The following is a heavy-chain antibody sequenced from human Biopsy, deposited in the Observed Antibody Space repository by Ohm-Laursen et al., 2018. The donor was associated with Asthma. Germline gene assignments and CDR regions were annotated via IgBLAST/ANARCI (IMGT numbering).Heavy chain of an antibody. CDR2: INVEGTTT. D-gene: IGHD1-1*01. CDR3: VRDGTDDAFDI. V-gene: IGHV3-74*01. Sequence: SLRLSCSASGFTFTDYWMHWVRQAPGKGLVWVSRINVEGTTTNYADSVKGRFTMARDNSKNTLDLQMNSLREEDTAVYYCVRDGTDDAFDIWGQGTVVSVSS. J-gene: IGHJ3*02. CDR1: GFTFTDYW.